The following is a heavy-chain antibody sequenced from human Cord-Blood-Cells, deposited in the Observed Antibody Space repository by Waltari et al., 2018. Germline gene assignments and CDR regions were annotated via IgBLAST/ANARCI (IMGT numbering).Heavy chain of an antibody. Sequence: QVQLVQSGAEVKKPGASVKVSCKASGYTFTGYYMHWVRQAPGQGLEWMGWINPNSGGTHYAQKFQDRVNMTRETSISTAYMELSRLRSDDTAVYYCASLGDYCSSTSCYDDYWGQGTLVTVSS. CDR1: GYTFTGYY. CDR3: ASLGDYCSSTSCYDDY. J-gene: IGHJ4*02. CDR2: INPNSGGT. V-gene: IGHV1-2*02. D-gene: IGHD2-2*01.